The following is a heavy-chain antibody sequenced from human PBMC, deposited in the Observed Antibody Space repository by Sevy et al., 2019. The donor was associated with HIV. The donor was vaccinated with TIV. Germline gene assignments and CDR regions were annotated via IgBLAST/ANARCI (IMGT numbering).Heavy chain of an antibody. CDR1: TFTFGHYA. J-gene: IGHJ4*02. V-gene: IGHV3-30*04. CDR3: ARDWGTPPTAILYYFDF. CDR2: ISYEGSNE. D-gene: IGHD3-16*01. Sequence: GGSLRLSCAASTFTFGHYAMHWVRQAPGKGLQWVAGISYEGSNEYYTDSVKGRFTISRDNSKNTLKSEMNNLRVEDTALYYCARDWGTPPTAILYYFDFWGQGIPVTVSS.